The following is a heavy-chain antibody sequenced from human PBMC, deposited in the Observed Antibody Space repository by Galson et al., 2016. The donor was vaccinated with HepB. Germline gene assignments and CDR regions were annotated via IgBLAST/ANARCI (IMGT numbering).Heavy chain of an antibody. D-gene: IGHD3-22*01. Sequence: SVKVSCKASGYTFTRYRYGISWVRQAPGQGLEWMGWISPYKGNRNYAQKFQGRVTMTTDKSTSTAYMELRSLRSDDTAVYYCARDEGPDYYDSSGNHLFDYWGQGTLVTVS. V-gene: IGHV1-18*01. J-gene: IGHJ4*02. CDR1: GYTFTRYRYG. CDR3: ARDEGPDYYDSSGNHLFDY. CDR2: ISPYKGNR.